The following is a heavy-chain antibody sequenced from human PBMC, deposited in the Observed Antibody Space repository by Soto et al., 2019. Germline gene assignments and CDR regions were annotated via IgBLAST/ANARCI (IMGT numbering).Heavy chain of an antibody. Sequence: QVQLQESGPGLVKPSQTLSLTCTVSGDSMSSGDYYWGWIRQPPGKDLEWIGYIYYSGSTYYNPSLKSRVTILVDTSKNQFSLKLTSVTAADTAVYYCARHSSTASFDYWGQGTLVTVSS. D-gene: IGHD4-17*01. CDR2: IYYSGST. J-gene: IGHJ4*02. CDR3: ARHSSTASFDY. V-gene: IGHV4-30-4*01. CDR1: GDSMSSGDYY.